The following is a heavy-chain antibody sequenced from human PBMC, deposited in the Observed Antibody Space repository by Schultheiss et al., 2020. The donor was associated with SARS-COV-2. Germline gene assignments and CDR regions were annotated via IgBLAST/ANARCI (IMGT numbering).Heavy chain of an antibody. CDR2: IYYSGST. CDR1: GGSVSSGSYY. Sequence: SATLSLTCTVSGGSVSSGSYYWSWIRQPPGKGLEWIGYIYYSGSTNYNPSLKSRVTISLDTSKNQFSLRLNSVTTADTAVYYCARGGHPLSNWFDPWGQGTLVTVSS. J-gene: IGHJ5*02. D-gene: IGHD3-16*01. V-gene: IGHV4-61*01. CDR3: ARGGHPLSNWFDP.